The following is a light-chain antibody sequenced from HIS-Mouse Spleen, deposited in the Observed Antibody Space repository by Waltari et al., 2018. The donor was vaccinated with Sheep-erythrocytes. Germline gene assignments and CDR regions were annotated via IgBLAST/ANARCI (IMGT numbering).Light chain of an antibody. CDR3: QSADSSVV. J-gene: IGLJ2*01. Sequence: SYELTQPPSVSVSPGQTARITCSGDALPKQYAYWYQQKPGQAPVLVIDKDSERPSGIPELFSGSSSGTTVTLTISGVQAEDEADYYCQSADSSVVFGGGTKLTVL. CDR1: ALPKQY. V-gene: IGLV3-25*03. CDR2: KDS.